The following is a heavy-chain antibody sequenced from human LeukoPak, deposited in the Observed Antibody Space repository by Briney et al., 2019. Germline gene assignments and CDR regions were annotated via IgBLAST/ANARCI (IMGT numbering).Heavy chain of an antibody. D-gene: IGHD2-8*01. CDR2: IIPILGIA. Sequence: SVKVSSMASGGTFSSSTTSWVRQAPRQGLEWMGKIIPILGIANYPQKFQGRVTITADKSTSTAYMELSSLRSEDTSVYSCARDVDCTNVVCYTYWYFDLWGRGTLVTVSS. J-gene: IGHJ2*01. V-gene: IGHV1-69*04. CDR1: GGTFSSST. CDR3: ARDVDCTNVVCYTYWYFDL.